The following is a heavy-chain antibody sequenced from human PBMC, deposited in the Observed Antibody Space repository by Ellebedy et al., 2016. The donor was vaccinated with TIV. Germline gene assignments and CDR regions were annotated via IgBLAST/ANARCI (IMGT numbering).Heavy chain of an antibody. CDR1: GYTLTELS. J-gene: IGHJ4*02. V-gene: IGHV1-24*01. D-gene: IGHD1-26*01. Sequence: ASVKVSCKVSGYTLTELSMHWVRQAPGKGLEWMGGFDPEDGETIYAQKLQGRVTMTTDTSTSTAYMELKSLRSDDTAVYYCARGMGATGFDDWGQGTLVTVSS. CDR2: FDPEDGET. CDR3: ARGMGATGFDD.